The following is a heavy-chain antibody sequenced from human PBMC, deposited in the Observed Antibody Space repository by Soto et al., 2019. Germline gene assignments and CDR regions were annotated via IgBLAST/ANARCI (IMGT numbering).Heavy chain of an antibody. CDR1: GYSFTSYW. J-gene: IGHJ6*02. V-gene: IGHV5-51*01. Sequence: LGESLKISCKGSGYSFTSYWIGWVRQMPGKGLEWMGIIYPGDYSPSFQGQVTISADKSISTAYLQWSSLKASDTAMYYCARHSPLGGMDVWGPGITLTVSS. CDR2: IYPGD. CDR3: ARHSPLGGMDV. D-gene: IGHD3-10*01.